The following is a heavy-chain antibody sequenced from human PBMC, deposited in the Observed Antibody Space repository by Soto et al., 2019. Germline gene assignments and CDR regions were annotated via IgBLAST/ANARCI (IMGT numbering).Heavy chain of an antibody. V-gene: IGHV3-7*01. CDR3: ARRVYAMDV. J-gene: IGHJ6*02. CDR1: GFTFSSYW. CDR2: IKHDGSEK. Sequence: EVQLVESGGALVQPGGSLRLSCAASGFTFSSYWMSWVRQAPGEGLDWVANIKHDGSEKYYVDSVKGRFTISRDNAKNSLYLEMNSLRDEDTAVYYCARRVYAMDVLGQGTTVTVAS.